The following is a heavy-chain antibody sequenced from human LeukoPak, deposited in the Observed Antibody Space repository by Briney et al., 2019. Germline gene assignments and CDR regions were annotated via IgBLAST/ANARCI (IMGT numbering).Heavy chain of an antibody. V-gene: IGHV4-59*07. CDR2: IYYSGST. CDR3: ARGLRFLEWLTQDY. CDR1: GGSISSYY. D-gene: IGHD3-3*01. J-gene: IGHJ4*02. Sequence: PSDTLSLTCTVSGGSISSYYWSWVRQPPGKGLEWVGYIYYSGSTNYNPSLKSRVTISVDTSKNQFSLKLSSVTAADTAAYYCARGLRFLEWLTQDYWGQGTLVTVSS.